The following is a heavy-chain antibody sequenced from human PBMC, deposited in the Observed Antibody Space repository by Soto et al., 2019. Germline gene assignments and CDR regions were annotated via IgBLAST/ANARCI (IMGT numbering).Heavy chain of an antibody. Sequence: EVQLLESGGGLVRPGGSLRLSCAASGFTFNNYAMTWVRQAPGKGLEWVSAISGGGDTTSYADSVKGRFTVSRDGSKNTLHLQMSSLRAEDTALYYCAKGRGGSGSLTPRLDFWGQGTLVTVSS. CDR3: AKGRGGSGSLTPRLDF. J-gene: IGHJ4*02. CDR2: ISGGGDTT. D-gene: IGHD3-10*01. V-gene: IGHV3-23*01. CDR1: GFTFNNYA.